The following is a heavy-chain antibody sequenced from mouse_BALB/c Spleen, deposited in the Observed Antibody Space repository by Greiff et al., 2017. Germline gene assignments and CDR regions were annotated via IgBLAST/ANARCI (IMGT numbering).Heavy chain of an antibody. Sequence: QVQLQQSGPELVKPGASVKISCKASGYAFSSSWMNWVKQRPGQGLEWIGRIYPGDGDTNYNGKFKGKATLTADKSSSTAYMQLSSLTSVDSAVYFCARSDYYGSSLYFDVWGAGTTVTVSS. CDR1: GYAFSSSW. V-gene: IGHV1-82*01. J-gene: IGHJ1*01. D-gene: IGHD1-1*01. CDR2: IYPGDGDT. CDR3: ARSDYYGSSLYFDV.